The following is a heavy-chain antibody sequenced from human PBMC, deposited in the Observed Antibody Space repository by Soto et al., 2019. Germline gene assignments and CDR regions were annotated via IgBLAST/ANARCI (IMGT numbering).Heavy chain of an antibody. Sequence: SETLSLTCTVSGGSISSSNWWSWVRQPPGKGLEWIGEIYHSGSTNYNPSLKSRVTISVDKSKNQFSLKLSSVTAADTAVYYCARDSMATIYRTFDYWGQGTLVTVSS. J-gene: IGHJ4*02. CDR3: ARDSMATIYRTFDY. CDR2: IYHSGST. D-gene: IGHD5-12*01. V-gene: IGHV4-4*02. CDR1: GGSISSSNW.